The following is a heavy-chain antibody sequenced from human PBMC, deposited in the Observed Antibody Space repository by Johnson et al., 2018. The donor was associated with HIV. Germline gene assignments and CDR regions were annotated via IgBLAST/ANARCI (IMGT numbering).Heavy chain of an antibody. V-gene: IGHV3-30*04. CDR2: ISYDGSNN. CDR3: ARGTGTDDAFDI. D-gene: IGHD1-1*01. J-gene: IGHJ3*02. Sequence: QVQLVESGGGVVQPGRSLRLSCVASGFTFSDYAVHWVRQAPGKGLEWGAVISYDGSNNYYADSVKGRFTISRDNSKNTLYLQMNSLRAEDTAVYYCARGTGTDDAFDIWGQGTMVTVSS. CDR1: GFTFSDYA.